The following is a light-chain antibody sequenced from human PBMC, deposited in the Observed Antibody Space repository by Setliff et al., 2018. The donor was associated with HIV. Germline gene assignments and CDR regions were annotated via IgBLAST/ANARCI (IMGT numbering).Light chain of an antibody. V-gene: IGLV2-14*01. CDR2: GVR. CDR1: SSDVGGYNY. J-gene: IGLJ1*01. Sequence: QSVLTQPASASGSPGQSITISCTGTSSDVGGYNYVSWYQQYPGKAPKLMIYGVRNRPSGVSDRFSGSKSGNTASLSISGLQAEDEADYYCSSYTGSSPPYVFGSGTKVTV. CDR3: SSYTGSSPPYV.